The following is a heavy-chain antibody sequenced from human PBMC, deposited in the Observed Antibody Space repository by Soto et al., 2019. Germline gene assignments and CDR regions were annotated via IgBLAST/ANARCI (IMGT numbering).Heavy chain of an antibody. D-gene: IGHD3-3*01. CDR1: GYDFNTNW. CDR2: MYPGDSDT. CDR3: ARLPRDCNKTSCYYADH. Sequence: PGESLKISCTGSGYDFNTNWFGWVRQLPGRGLEWVGIMYPGDSDTRYNPSLQGHVTLSVDVTVSTAFLQWRSLGTSDTGMYFCARLPRDCNKTSCYYADHWGQGTQVTVSS. J-gene: IGHJ4*02. V-gene: IGHV5-51*01.